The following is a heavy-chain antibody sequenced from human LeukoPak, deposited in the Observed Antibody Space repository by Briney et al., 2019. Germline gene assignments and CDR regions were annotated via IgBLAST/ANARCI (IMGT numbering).Heavy chain of an antibody. CDR2: INTNTGNP. Sequence: ASVTVSCKASGYTFTSNAMNWVRQAPGQGLEWMGWINTNTGNPTYAQGFTGRFVFSLDTSVSTAYLHISSLEAEDTAVYYCASALFYYDSRGYYPFGYWGQGTLVTVSS. V-gene: IGHV7-4-1*02. D-gene: IGHD3-22*01. CDR3: ASALFYYDSRGYYPFGY. CDR1: GYTFTSNA. J-gene: IGHJ4*02.